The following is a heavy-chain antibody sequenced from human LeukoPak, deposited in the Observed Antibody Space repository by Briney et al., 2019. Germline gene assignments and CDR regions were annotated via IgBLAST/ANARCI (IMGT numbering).Heavy chain of an antibody. CDR2: ISGSGGRT. CDR3: AKDMEGVVVVTYGHDY. D-gene: IGHD2-15*01. V-gene: IGHV3-23*01. J-gene: IGHJ4*02. CDR1: GFTFRDYA. Sequence: GGSLRLSCAASGFTFRDYAMSWVRQAPGKGLEWVSGISGSGGRTYYADSVKGRFTISRDNSKNTLYLQMNSLRADDTAVYYCAKDMEGVVVVTYGHDYWGQGTLVTVSS.